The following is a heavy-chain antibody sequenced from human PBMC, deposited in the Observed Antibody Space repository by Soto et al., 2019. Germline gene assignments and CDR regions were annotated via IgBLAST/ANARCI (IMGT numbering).Heavy chain of an antibody. CDR2: IYYSGSA. V-gene: IGHV4-61*01. D-gene: IGHD3-10*01. CDR1: GDSVTSVSDY. Sequence: SETLSLTCTVSGDSVTSVSDYWSWIRQPPGKGLEWIGYIYYSGSADYNPSLGSRVTISIDTSKNQFSLKLTSVTAADTAVYYCARGVGFGYYYYHMDIWGQGTKVRASS. CDR3: ARGVGFGYYYYHMDI. J-gene: IGHJ6*03.